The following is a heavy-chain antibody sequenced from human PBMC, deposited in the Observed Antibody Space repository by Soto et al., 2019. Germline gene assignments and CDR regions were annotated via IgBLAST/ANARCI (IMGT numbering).Heavy chain of an antibody. CDR1: GFIVSDYY. D-gene: IGHD2-15*01. CDR2: ISSSGSI. Sequence: QVQLVESGGGLVKPGGSLRLSCAASGFIVSDYYMSWIRQAPGKGLEWVSYISSSGSIYYADAVKGRFTISRDNAKNSLYLQMNSLRADDTAVYYCARDGPVVLAVDYWGQGTLVTVSS. V-gene: IGHV3-11*01. J-gene: IGHJ4*02. CDR3: ARDGPVVLAVDY.